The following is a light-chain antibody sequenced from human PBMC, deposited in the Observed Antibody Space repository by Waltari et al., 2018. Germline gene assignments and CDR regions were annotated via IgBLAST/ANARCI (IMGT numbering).Light chain of an antibody. CDR3: QQYYVWPPMT. CDR1: QSVRTN. J-gene: IGKJ4*01. V-gene: IGKV3-15*01. CDR2: GAS. Sequence: VLLTQSPASLSVSPGDTVILSCRASQSVRTNFVWYQQKAGQAPRTLIYGASTRASGVPSRFSCSGSETDFTLIISSLQSEDAAVYFCQQYYVWPPMTFGGGTELEI.